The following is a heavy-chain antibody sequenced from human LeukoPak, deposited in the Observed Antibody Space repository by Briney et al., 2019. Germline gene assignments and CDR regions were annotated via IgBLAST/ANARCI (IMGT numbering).Heavy chain of an antibody. Sequence: PGGSLRLSCAASGFTFSNAWMSWVRQAPGKGLEWVGRIKSKTDGGTTDYAAPVKGRFTISRDDSKNTLYLQMNSLKTEDTAVYYCTTGSPSYYYDSSGPGGYWGQGTLVTVSS. CDR1: GFTFSNAW. J-gene: IGHJ4*02. CDR3: TTGSPSYYYDSSGPGGY. D-gene: IGHD3-22*01. V-gene: IGHV3-15*01. CDR2: IKSKTDGGTT.